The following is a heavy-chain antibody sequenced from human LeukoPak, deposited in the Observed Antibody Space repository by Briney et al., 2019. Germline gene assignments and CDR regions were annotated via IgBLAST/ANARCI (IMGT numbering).Heavy chain of an antibody. J-gene: IGHJ4*02. CDR1: GFTFDDYA. Sequence: GRSLRLSCAASGFTFDDYAMHWVRQAPGKGLEWVSAISGSGGSTYYADSVKGRFTISRDNSKNTLYLQMNSLRAEDTAVYYCAKARPNSGSYYNSAFDYWGQGTLVTVSS. CDR2: ISGSGGST. CDR3: AKARPNSGSYYNSAFDY. V-gene: IGHV3-23*01. D-gene: IGHD3-10*01.